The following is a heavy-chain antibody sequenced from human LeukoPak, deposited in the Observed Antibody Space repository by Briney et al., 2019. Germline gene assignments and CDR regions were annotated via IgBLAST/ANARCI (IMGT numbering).Heavy chain of an antibody. Sequence: PGGSLRLSCAASGFTFSSYWMHWVRQGPGKGLVWVSRINPDGSGTSHADSVKGRFTISRDNAKNTLYLQMNSLRAEDTAMYYCARDSGSGSYSGYWGLGTLVTVSS. D-gene: IGHD3-10*01. CDR2: INPDGSGT. J-gene: IGHJ4*02. CDR3: ARDSGSGSYSGY. V-gene: IGHV3-74*01. CDR1: GFTFSSYW.